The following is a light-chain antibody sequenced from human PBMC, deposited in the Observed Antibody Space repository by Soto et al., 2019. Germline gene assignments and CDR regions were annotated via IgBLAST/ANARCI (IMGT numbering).Light chain of an antibody. CDR2: EVS. J-gene: IGLJ2*01. V-gene: IGLV2-14*01. CDR3: SSYTGSATLA. Sequence: QSALTQPASVSGSPGQSITISCTGTSSDVGGYKYVSWYQQHPGKAPKLIIYEVSNRPSGVSNRFSGSKSGNTASLTISGLQAEDEADYYCSSYTGSATLAFGGGTKLTVL. CDR1: SSDVGGYKY.